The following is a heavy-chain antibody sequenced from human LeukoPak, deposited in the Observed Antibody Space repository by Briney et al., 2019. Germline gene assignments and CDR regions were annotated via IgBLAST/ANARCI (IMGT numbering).Heavy chain of an antibody. CDR2: INPNSGGT. V-gene: IGHV1-2*02. Sequence: GASVKVSCKASGYTFTGYYMHWVRQAPGQGLEWMGWINPNSGGTNYAQKFQGRVTMTRDTSISTAYMELSRLRSDDTAVYYCARDLLYDFWSGYNDHAFDIWGQGTMVTVSS. CDR3: ARDLLYDFWSGYNDHAFDI. J-gene: IGHJ3*02. CDR1: GYTFTGYY. D-gene: IGHD3-3*01.